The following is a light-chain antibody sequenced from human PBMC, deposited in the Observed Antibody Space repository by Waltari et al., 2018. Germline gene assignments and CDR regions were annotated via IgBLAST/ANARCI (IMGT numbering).Light chain of an antibody. V-gene: IGKV3-20*01. Sequence: EIVLTQSPGTQPLSLGGRATDSCRASQSVSRALAWQQQKPGQPPRLLIYGTSTRATDIPDRFSGSGSGTDFSLTISRLEPEDFAVYYCQHYLRLPVTFGQGTTVEI. CDR3: QHYLRLPVT. J-gene: IGKJ1*01. CDR2: GTS. CDR1: QSVSRA.